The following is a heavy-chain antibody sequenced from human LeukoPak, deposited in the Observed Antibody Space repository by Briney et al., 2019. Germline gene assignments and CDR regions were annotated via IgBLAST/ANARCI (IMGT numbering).Heavy chain of an antibody. CDR1: GYRFTSYW. Sequence: GESLKISCTGSGYRFTSYWIGWVRQMPGKGLEWMGIIYPDDSDTRYNPSFQGQVTISADKSISTAYLQWSSLKASDTAVYYCAIAGNSNINCYRCFAYWGQGTLVTVSS. D-gene: IGHD2-2*02. V-gene: IGHV5-51*01. CDR3: AIAGNSNINCYRCFAY. J-gene: IGHJ4*02. CDR2: IYPDDSDT.